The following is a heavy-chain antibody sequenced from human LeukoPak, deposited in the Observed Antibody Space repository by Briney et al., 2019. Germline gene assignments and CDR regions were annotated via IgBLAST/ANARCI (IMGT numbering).Heavy chain of an antibody. CDR2: ISGSGGST. J-gene: IGHJ4*02. V-gene: IGHV3-23*01. Sequence: PGGSLRLSCAASGFTFSSYAMSWVRQAPGKGLEWVSAISGSGGSTYYADSVKGRFTISRDNSKNTLYLQMNSLRAEDTAVYYCAKDIDSSGYYPGYYFDCWGQGTLVTVSS. D-gene: IGHD3-22*01. CDR3: AKDIDSSGYYPGYYFDC. CDR1: GFTFSSYA.